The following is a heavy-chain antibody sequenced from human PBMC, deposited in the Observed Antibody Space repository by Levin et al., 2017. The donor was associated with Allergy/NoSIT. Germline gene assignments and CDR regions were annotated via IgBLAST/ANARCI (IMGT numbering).Heavy chain of an antibody. J-gene: IGHJ5*02. V-gene: IGHV3-7*03. Sequence: LSFSSSCFPFLPFWLSWVRQAPGKGLEWVANIKEDGSQKYYVDSVKGRFTISRDHANNSLYLQMNYLGVDDTAVYYCARDTTLAGEAWGQGTLVTVSS. CDR2: IKEDGSQK. CDR1: CFPFLPFW. D-gene: IGHD6-19*01. CDR3: ARDTTLAGEA.